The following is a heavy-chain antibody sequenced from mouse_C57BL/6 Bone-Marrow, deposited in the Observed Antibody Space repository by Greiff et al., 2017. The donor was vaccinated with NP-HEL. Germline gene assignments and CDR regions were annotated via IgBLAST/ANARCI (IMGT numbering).Heavy chain of an antibody. J-gene: IGHJ4*01. CDR1: GYTFTSYW. V-gene: IGHV1-50*01. CDR3: ARREDYYGSSSDRDAMDY. CDR2: IDPSDSYT. Sequence: QVQLQQSGAELVKPGASVKLSCKASGYTFTSYWMQWVKQRPGQGLEWIGEIDPSDSYTNYNQKFKGKATLTVDTSSSTAYMQLSSLTSEDSAVYYCARREDYYGSSSDRDAMDYWGQGTSVTVSS. D-gene: IGHD1-1*01.